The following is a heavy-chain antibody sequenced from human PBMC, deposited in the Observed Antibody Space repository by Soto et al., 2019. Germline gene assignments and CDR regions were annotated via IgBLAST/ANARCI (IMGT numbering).Heavy chain of an antibody. CDR2: IIPIFGTA. Sequence: SVKVSCKASGGTFSSYAISWVRQAPGQGLEWMGGIIPIFGTANYSPSFQGHVTISADKSISTAYLQWSSLKASDTAMYYCAKGAEQWLGSHCFDPWGQGTLVTVSS. J-gene: IGHJ5*02. CDR1: GGTFSSYA. D-gene: IGHD6-19*01. V-gene: IGHV1-69*06. CDR3: AKGAEQWLGSHCFDP.